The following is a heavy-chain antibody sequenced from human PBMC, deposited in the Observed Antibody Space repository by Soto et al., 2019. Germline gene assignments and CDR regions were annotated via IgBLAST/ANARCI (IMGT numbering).Heavy chain of an antibody. J-gene: IGHJ1*01. CDR1: GFTFSSYS. CDR2: ISSSSYI. Sequence: GGSLRLSCAASGFTFSSYSMNWVRQAPGKGLEWVSSISSSSYIYYADSVKGRFTISRDNAKNSLYLQMNSLRAEDTAVYYCASLGYCSGGSCPSGGAEYFQHWGQGTLVTVSS. CDR3: ASLGYCSGGSCPSGGAEYFQH. D-gene: IGHD2-15*01. V-gene: IGHV3-21*01.